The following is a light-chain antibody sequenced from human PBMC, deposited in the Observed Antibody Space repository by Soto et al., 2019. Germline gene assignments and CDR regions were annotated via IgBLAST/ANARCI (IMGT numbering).Light chain of an antibody. V-gene: IGKV1-27*01. J-gene: IGKJ4*01. CDR3: RKCKVAPFT. CDR2: AAS. Sequence: DIQMTQSPSSLSAFVGDRVTITCRASQDIGNFLAWYQQKPGKVPKLLIYAASTLQSGVPSRFSGSGSGTDFTLTISSLQPEDVATYYCRKCKVAPFTFGGGTKVDIK. CDR1: QDIGNF.